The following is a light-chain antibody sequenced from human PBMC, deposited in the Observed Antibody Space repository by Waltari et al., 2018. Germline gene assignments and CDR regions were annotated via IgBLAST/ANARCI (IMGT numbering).Light chain of an antibody. CDR1: TSDIGAYDL. CDR2: ELK. J-gene: IGLJ2*01. CDR3: ASYVNSFALV. Sequence: HSALTQPASVSGSPGQSISISCAGTTSDIGAYDLVSWYQKYPGKAPKHIIYELKNRPSVISPRFSASKSGDTASLTISGLQAEDEAEYYCASYVNSFALVFGGGTKVSVL. V-gene: IGLV2-14*01.